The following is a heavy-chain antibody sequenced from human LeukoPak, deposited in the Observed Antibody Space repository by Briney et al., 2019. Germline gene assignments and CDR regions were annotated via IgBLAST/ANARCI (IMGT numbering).Heavy chain of an antibody. CDR2: INPNSGAT. D-gene: IGHD4-11*01. J-gene: IGHJ4*02. CDR3: ARAHMTTVTLGDY. CDR1: GYTFTGYY. Sequence: ASVKVSCKTSGYTFTGYYLHWVRQAPGQGLEWMGCINPNSGATNYAQKFQGRVTMTRDTSITAAYMELSRLRSDDTAVYYCARAHMTTVTLGDYWGQGTLVTVSS. V-gene: IGHV1-2*02.